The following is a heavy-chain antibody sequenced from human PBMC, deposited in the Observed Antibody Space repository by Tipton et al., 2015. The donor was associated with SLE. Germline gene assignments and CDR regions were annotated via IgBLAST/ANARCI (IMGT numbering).Heavy chain of an antibody. CDR2: INTNTGYP. J-gene: IGHJ3*02. Sequence: QVQLVQSGSELKKPGASVKVSCKASGYTFTSYALNWVRQAPGQGLEWMGWINTNTGYPTYAPGFTGRCVFSSDTSVSTAYLQISGLKVEDTAIYYCTRDLPDTAMVNAFDIWGQGTMVTVSS. CDR1: GYTFTSYA. D-gene: IGHD5-18*01. CDR3: TRDLPDTAMVNAFDI. V-gene: IGHV7-4-1*02.